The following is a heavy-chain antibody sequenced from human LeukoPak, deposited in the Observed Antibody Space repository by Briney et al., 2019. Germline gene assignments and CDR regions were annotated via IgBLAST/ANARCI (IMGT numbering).Heavy chain of an antibody. CDR2: IHYSGST. J-gene: IGHJ3*01. CDR3: ARHLDWDSGGDAFDF. CDR1: GVPISSYY. D-gene: IGHD3/OR15-3a*01. V-gene: IGHV4-59*08. Sequence: SETLSLTRTVSGVPISSYYWSWIRQPPGKGLEWIGYIHYSGSTRNYPSLESRVTISVDTSKNQFSLKLTSVTAADTAMYYCARHLDWDSGGDAFDFWGQGTMVTVSS.